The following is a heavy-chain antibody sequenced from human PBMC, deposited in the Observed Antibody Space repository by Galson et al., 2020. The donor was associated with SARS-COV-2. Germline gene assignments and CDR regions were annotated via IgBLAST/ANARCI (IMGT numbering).Heavy chain of an antibody. CDR1: GGSITDNMEF. J-gene: IGHJ5*02. CDR2: IYYSGIT. D-gene: IGHD3-10*01. Sequence: PSQTLSLTCNVSGGSITDNMEFWAWIRQPPGKGLEWIGSIYYSGITYSNPSLESRITISVATSKNQFSLKLKSVTAADTAGYYCARDVPLSMALGALSWFDTWGQGTLVNVSS. V-gene: IGHV4-39*07. CDR3: ARDVPLSMALGALSWFDT.